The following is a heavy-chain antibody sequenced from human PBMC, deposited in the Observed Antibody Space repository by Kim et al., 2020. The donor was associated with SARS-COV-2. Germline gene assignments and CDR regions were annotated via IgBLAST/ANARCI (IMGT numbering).Heavy chain of an antibody. J-gene: IGHJ3*02. D-gene: IGHD3-3*01. V-gene: IGHV4-31*02. Sequence: PSHNSRVTISVDTSKNQFSLKLSAVTAADTAVYYCARGDTIFGVVINAFDIWGQGTMVTVSS. CDR3: ARGDTIFGVVINAFDI.